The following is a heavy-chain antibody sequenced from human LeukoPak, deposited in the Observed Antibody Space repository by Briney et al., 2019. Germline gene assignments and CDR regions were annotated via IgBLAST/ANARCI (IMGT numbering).Heavy chain of an antibody. CDR2: IIPILGIA. D-gene: IGHD6-13*01. CDR3: ARGPLIAAAGVYYYYYGMDV. V-gene: IGHV1-69*04. Sequence: SVKVSCKASGGTFSSYAISWVRQAPGQGLEWMGRIIPILGIANYAQKFQGRVTITADKSTSTAYMELSSLRSEDTAVYYCARGPLIAAAGVYYYYYGMDVWGQGTTVTVFS. J-gene: IGHJ6*02. CDR1: GGTFSSYA.